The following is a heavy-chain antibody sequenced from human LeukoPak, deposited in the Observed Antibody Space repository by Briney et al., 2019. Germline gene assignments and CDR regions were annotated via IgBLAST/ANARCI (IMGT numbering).Heavy chain of an antibody. CDR2: INTNTGNP. D-gene: IGHD3-10*01. V-gene: IGHV7-4-1*02. J-gene: IGHJ5*02. Sequence: GASVKVSCKGSGYTFTSYAMNGVRQAPGQGLEWMGWINTNTGNPTFAQGFTGRFVFSLDTSVSTAYLQISSLKAEDTAVYYCARGRVVIISSAWFDPWGQGTLVIVSS. CDR3: ARGRVVIISSAWFDP. CDR1: GYTFTSYA.